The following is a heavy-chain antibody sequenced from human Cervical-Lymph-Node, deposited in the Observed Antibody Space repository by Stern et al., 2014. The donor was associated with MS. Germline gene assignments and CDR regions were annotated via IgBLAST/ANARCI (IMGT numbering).Heavy chain of an antibody. CDR1: GYTFTTSH. J-gene: IGHJ4*02. V-gene: IGHV1-46*01. CDR2: INPCVGNK. Sequence: VQLVQSGAEVKKPGASVKVSCKASGYTFTTSHVNWVRQAPGQGLEWMGIINPCVGNKRYAEKFQGRVTMTSDTSTSTVYMELSTLKSKDTAVYFCARDHENAPPNRRSYYFDYWGQGTLVTVSS. CDR3: ARDHENAPPNRRSYYFDY.